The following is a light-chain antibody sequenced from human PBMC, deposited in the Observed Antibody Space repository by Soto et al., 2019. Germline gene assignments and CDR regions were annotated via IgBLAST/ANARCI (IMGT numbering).Light chain of an antibody. CDR1: SSDVGSYNR. CDR3: CSYTTTYTYV. CDR2: EGT. Sequence: QSALTQPASVSGSPGQSITISCTGTSSDVGSYNRVSWYQQHPGKAPKLMIYEGTKRPSGVSTCFSGSKSGNTASLTISGLLAEDEGDYYCCSYTTTYTYVFGTGTQLTVL. J-gene: IGLJ1*01. V-gene: IGLV2-23*01.